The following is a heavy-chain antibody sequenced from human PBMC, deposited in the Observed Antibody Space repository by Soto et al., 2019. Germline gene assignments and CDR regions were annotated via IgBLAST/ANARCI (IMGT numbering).Heavy chain of an antibody. D-gene: IGHD6-13*01. CDR3: ARALGALSIAAAANWFDP. V-gene: IGHV4-30-4*01. CDR2: IYYSGST. CDR1: GGSISSGDYY. Sequence: SETLSLTCTVSGGSISSGDYYWSWIRQPPGKSLEWIGYIYYSGSTYYKPAVKSRVTISVDTSKNQSSLKLSSVTAADTAVYYCARALGALSIAAAANWFDPWGQGTLVTVSA. J-gene: IGHJ5*02.